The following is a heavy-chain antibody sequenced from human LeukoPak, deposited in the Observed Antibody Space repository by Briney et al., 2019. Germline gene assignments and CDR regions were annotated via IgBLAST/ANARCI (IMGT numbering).Heavy chain of an antibody. D-gene: IGHD1-26*01. CDR3: AKDLRTEPYFDY. V-gene: IGHV3-23*01. Sequence: GGSPRLSCAASGFTFSSYGMRGVRQAPGRGLEGVSAISRSGGSTYYADSVKARFTISRDNSKNTLYLQMNSLRAEDTAVYYCAKDLRTEPYFDYWGQGTLVTVSS. J-gene: IGHJ4*02. CDR1: GFTFSSYG. CDR2: ISRSGGST.